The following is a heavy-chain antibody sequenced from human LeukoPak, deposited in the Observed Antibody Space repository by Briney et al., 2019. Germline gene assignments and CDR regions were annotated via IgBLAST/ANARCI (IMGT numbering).Heavy chain of an antibody. J-gene: IGHJ4*02. Sequence: PGGSLRLSCAASGFTFSSYSMNWVRQAPGKGLEWVSSISSSSSYIYYADSVKGRFTISRDNAKNSLYLQMNSLRAEDTAMYYCARAPRSSSPSYFDYWGQGTLVTVSS. CDR2: ISSSSSYI. D-gene: IGHD6-6*01. V-gene: IGHV3-21*01. CDR3: ARAPRSSSPSYFDY. CDR1: GFTFSSYS.